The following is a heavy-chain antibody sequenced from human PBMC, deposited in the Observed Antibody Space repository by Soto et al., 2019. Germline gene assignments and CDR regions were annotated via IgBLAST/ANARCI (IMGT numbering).Heavy chain of an antibody. Sequence: SLRLSCAASGFTFSSYSMNWVRQAPGKGLEWVSVIYSGGSTYYADSVKGRFTISRHNSKNTLYLQMNSLRAEDTAVYYCARTYYDYIWGFLDYWGQGTLVTVSS. J-gene: IGHJ4*02. V-gene: IGHV3-53*04. CDR2: IYSGGST. CDR3: ARTYYDYIWGFLDY. D-gene: IGHD3-16*01. CDR1: GFTFSSYS.